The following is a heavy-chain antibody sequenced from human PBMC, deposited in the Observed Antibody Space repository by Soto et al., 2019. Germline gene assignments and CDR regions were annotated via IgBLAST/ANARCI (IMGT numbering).Heavy chain of an antibody. D-gene: IGHD2-15*01. Sequence: PSETLSLTCAVYGGNFSGYYWSWIRQPPGKGLEWIGEINHSGSTNYNPSLKSRVTISVDTSKNQFSLKLSSVTAADTAVYYCARYCSGGSCSSDYWGQGTLVTVSS. CDR1: GGNFSGYY. CDR2: INHSGST. CDR3: ARYCSGGSCSSDY. V-gene: IGHV4-34*01. J-gene: IGHJ4*02.